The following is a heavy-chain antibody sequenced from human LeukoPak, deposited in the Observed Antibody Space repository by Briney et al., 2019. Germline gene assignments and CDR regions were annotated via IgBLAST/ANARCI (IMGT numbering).Heavy chain of an antibody. Sequence: SVEVSCKASGGTFSSYAISWVRQAPGQGLEWMGRIIPIFGTANYAQKFQGRVTITTDESTSTAYMELSSLRSEDTAVYYCARDHQIRTKDYYYYYYMDVWGKGTTVTVSS. CDR3: ARDHQIRTKDYYYYYYMDV. CDR2: IIPIFGTA. CDR1: GGTFSSYA. D-gene: IGHD1-14*01. J-gene: IGHJ6*03. V-gene: IGHV1-69*05.